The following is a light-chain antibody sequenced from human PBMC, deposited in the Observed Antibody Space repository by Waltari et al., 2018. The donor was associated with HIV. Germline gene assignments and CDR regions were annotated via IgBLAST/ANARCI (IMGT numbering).Light chain of an antibody. Sequence: QSALTQPASVSGSPGQSITISCTGTSSDLGIYNYVSWYQQHPGKAPKLLIYEVNNRPSGVSDRLSGSKSGNTASLSISGLQAEDEADYYCTSYTTRSTVIFGGGTSVTVL. CDR2: EVN. CDR1: SSDLGIYNY. J-gene: IGLJ2*01. V-gene: IGLV2-14*01. CDR3: TSYTTRSTVI.